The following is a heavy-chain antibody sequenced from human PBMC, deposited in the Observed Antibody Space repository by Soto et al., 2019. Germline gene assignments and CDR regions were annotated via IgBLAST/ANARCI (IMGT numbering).Heavy chain of an antibody. V-gene: IGHV3-48*02. D-gene: IGHD4-17*01. CDR3: ARENYGDYLTWFDP. Sequence: EVQLVESGGGLVQPGWSLRLSCAASGFTFSSYSMNCVRHAPGKGLDWGSYISSSSSTIYYADSVKGRFTISRDNAKNSLYLQMNSLRDEDTAVYYCARENYGDYLTWFDPWGQGTLVTVSS. J-gene: IGHJ5*02. CDR2: ISSSSSTI. CDR1: GFTFSSYS.